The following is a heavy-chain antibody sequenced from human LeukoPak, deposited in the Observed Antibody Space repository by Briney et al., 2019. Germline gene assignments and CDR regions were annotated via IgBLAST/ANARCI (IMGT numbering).Heavy chain of an antibody. CDR3: ARGAGGSGEYLREANHNWFDP. CDR2: ISSNGGST. Sequence: PGGSLRLSCAASGFTFSSYAMHWVRQAPGKGLEYVSAISSNGGSTYYANSVKGRFTISRDNSKNTLYLQMGSLRAEDMAVYYCARGAGGSGEYLREANHNWFDPWGQGTLVTVSS. D-gene: IGHD3-10*01. CDR1: GFTFSSYA. J-gene: IGHJ5*02. V-gene: IGHV3-64*01.